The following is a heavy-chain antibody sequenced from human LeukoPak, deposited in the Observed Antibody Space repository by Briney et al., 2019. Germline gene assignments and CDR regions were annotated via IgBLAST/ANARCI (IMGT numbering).Heavy chain of an antibody. CDR2: IDYDGGSG. CDR3: SRKSGWYGLS. CDR1: GFTLSSYE. J-gene: IGHJ1*01. V-gene: IGHV3-23*01. Sequence: GGSLRLSCTVSGFTLSSYEMSWIRQAPGKGLEWVSSIDYDGGSGHYADSVKRRFTISRDNYNNTLFMHLNSLRGDATAVYYCSRKSGWYGLSWGQGTLVTVS. D-gene: IGHD6-19*01.